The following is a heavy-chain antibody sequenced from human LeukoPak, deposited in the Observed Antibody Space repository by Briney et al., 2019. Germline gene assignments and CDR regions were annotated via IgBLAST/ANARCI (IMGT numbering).Heavy chain of an antibody. V-gene: IGHV3-48*03. D-gene: IGHD3-16*01. CDR1: GFTFSSYE. CDR3: ARVLGAYYYMDV. J-gene: IGHJ6*03. Sequence: TGGSLRLSCAASGFTFSSYEMNWVRQAPGRGLEWVSYISSSGSTIYYADSVKGRFTISRDKAKNSLYLQMNSLRAEDTAVYYCARVLGAYYYMDVWGKGTTVTISS. CDR2: ISSSGSTI.